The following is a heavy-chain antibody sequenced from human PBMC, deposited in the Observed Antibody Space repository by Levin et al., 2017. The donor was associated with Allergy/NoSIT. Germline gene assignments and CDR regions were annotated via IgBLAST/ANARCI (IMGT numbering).Heavy chain of an antibody. V-gene: IGHV3-33*01. CDR1: GFTFRNYG. CDR3: ARDMGSGIAAAGRVVDY. CDR2: IWYDGSDK. Sequence: PGGSLRLSCAASGFTFRNYGMHWVRQAPGKGLEWVAIIWYDGSDKYYADSVKGRFTISKDNVKNTLDLQMNSLRVEDTALYYCARDMGSGIAAAGRVVDYWGQGTLVTVSS. D-gene: IGHD6-13*01. J-gene: IGHJ4*02.